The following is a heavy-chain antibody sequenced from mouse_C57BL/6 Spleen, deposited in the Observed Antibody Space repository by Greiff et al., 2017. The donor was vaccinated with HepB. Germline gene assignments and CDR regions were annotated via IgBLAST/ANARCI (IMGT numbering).Heavy chain of an antibody. CDR1: GFTFSDYY. CDR3: ARDPLLYWYFDV. D-gene: IGHD2-1*01. CDR2: INYDGSST. J-gene: IGHJ1*03. V-gene: IGHV5-16*01. Sequence: EVHLVESEGGLVQPGSSMKLSCTASGFTFSDYYMAWVRQVPEKGLEWVANINYDGSSTYYLDSLKSRFIISRDNAKNILYLQMSSLKSEDTATYYCARDPLLYWYFDVWGTGTTVTVSS.